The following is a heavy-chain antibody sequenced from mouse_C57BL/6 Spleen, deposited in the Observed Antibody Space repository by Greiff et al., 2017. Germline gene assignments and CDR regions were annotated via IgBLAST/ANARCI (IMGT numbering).Heavy chain of an antibody. CDR1: GYAFSSSW. D-gene: IGHD1-1*01. CDR2: IYPGDGDT. Sequence: VQLQQSGPELVKPGASVKISCKASGYAFSSSWMNWVKQRPGKGLEWIGRIYPGDGDTNYNGKFKGKATLTADKSSSTAYMQLSSLTSEDSAVYFCARSGGSNYFDYWGQGTTLTVSS. CDR3: ARSGGSNYFDY. J-gene: IGHJ2*01. V-gene: IGHV1-82*01.